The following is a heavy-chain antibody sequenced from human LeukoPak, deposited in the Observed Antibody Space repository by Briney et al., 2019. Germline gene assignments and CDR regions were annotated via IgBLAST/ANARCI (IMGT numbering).Heavy chain of an antibody. CDR3: ARGYSANYFDS. CDR2: IHTSGGT. V-gene: IGHV4-4*07. J-gene: IGHJ4*02. D-gene: IGHD5-12*01. Sequence: SETLSLTCTVSGASISSYYWSWIRQPAGKGLEWVGRIHTSGGTHYNPSLKSRVTMSIDTSKDQFSLRLSSVTAADTAVYYCARGYSANYFDSWGQGTLVTVSS. CDR1: GASISSYY.